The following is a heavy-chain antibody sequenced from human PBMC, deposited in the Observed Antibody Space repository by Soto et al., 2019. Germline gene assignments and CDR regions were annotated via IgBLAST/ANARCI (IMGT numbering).Heavy chain of an antibody. CDR1: GFTFDDNA. CDR2: ISWNSGTI. V-gene: IGHV3-9*01. CDR3: ARDMYFITAAGGGIDD. Sequence: EVQLVESGGGLVQPGRSLRLSCAASGFTFDDNAMHWVRQSPGKGLEWVSGISWNSGTIAYADSVKGRFTISRDNAKNSPYLQMNRLRAEDTALYFCARDMYFITAAGGGIDDWGQGTLVTVSS. D-gene: IGHD6-25*01. J-gene: IGHJ4*02.